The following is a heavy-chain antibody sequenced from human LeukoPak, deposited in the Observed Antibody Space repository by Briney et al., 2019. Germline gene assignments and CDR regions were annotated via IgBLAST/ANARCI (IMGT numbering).Heavy chain of an antibody. CDR1: AASISHYY. V-gene: IGHV4-4*09. Sequence: SETLSLTCAVSAASISHYYWSWIRQAPGKGLEWIGYISTSGSTHYTPSLKSRVSISLDTSKNRFSLNLNYVTAADTAVYYCASPRSGYRYTFDYWGQGALVTVSS. D-gene: IGHD3-22*01. CDR2: ISTSGST. CDR3: ASPRSGYRYTFDY. J-gene: IGHJ4*02.